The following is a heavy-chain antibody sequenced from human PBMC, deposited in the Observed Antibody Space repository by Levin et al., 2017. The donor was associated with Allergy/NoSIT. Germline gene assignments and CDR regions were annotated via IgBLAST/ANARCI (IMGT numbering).Heavy chain of an antibody. J-gene: IGHJ6*02. Sequence: SQTLSLTCAVSGYSISSGYYWGWIRQPPGKGLEWIGSIYHSGSTYYNPSLKSRVTISVDTSKNQFSLKLSSVTAADTAVYSCARDDRSYDFWRQYHYQPPSTKIPGTSSVDTAKNEFSLKRGSWDAADTAVYYCARDDTYYDFWSNSYYYAMDVWGQGTTVTVSS. CDR1: GYSISSGYY. CDR3: ARDDRSYDFWRQYHYQPPSTKIPGTSSVDTAKNEFSLKRGSWDAADTAVYYCARDDTYYDFWSNSYYYAMDV. CDR2: IYHSGST. V-gene: IGHV4-38-2*01. D-gene: IGHD3-3*01.